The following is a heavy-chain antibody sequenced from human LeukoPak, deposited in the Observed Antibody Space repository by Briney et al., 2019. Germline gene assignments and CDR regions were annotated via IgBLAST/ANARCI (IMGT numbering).Heavy chain of an antibody. J-gene: IGHJ4*02. CDR2: IGTAGDT. D-gene: IGHD6-13*01. CDR1: GFIFSNFD. Sequence: PGGSLRLSCAASGFIFSNFDMHWVRQVTGKGLEWVSGIGTAGDTYYAGSVKGRFTISRENAKNSLYLQMNSLTAGDTAVYYCARDRGYSNGWYDYWGQGTLVSVSS. V-gene: IGHV3-13*04. CDR3: ARDRGYSNGWYDY.